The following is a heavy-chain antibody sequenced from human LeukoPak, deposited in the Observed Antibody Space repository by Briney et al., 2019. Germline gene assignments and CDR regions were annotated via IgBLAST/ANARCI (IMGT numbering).Heavy chain of an antibody. CDR1: GYTFTSYG. CDR2: IIPILGIA. V-gene: IGHV1-69*04. D-gene: IGHD1-26*01. Sequence: ASVKVSCKASGYTFTSYGISWVRQAPGQGLEWMGRIIPILGIANYAQKFQGRVTITADKSTSTAYMELSSLRSEDTAVYYCARVPQGSGSYLAFDYWGQGTLVTVSS. J-gene: IGHJ4*02. CDR3: ARVPQGSGSYLAFDY.